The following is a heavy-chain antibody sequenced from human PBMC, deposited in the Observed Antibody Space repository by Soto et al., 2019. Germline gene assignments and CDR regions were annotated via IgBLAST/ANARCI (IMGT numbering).Heavy chain of an antibody. V-gene: IGHV3-23*01. CDR3: ARIRGYWYGLDV. J-gene: IGHJ6*02. CDR2: ITGTGGNT. Sequence: GGSLRLSCAGSGFTLSTYGMTWVRQAPGKGLERVSAITGTGGNTYYVDSVKGRFTSSRDNSKNMLYLQMNSVRVEDTAVYYCARIRGYWYGLDVWGQGTTVTVYS. CDR1: GFTLSTYG.